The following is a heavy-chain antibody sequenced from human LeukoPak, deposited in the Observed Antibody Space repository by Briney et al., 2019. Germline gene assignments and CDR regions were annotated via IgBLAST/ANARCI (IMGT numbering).Heavy chain of an antibody. J-gene: IGHJ5*02. D-gene: IGHD1-26*01. Sequence: QTGGSLRLSCAASGFTFSSYWMHWVRQAPGKGLVWVSRINSDGSSTSYADSVKGRFTISRDNAKNSLYLQMNSLRAEDTAVYYCARVGSGWEHGTLRFDPWGQGTLVTVSS. CDR3: ARVGSGWEHGTLRFDP. V-gene: IGHV3-74*01. CDR1: GFTFSSYW. CDR2: INSDGSST.